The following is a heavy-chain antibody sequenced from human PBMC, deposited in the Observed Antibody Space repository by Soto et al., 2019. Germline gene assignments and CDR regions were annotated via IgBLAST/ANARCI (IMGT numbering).Heavy chain of an antibody. CDR2: ITTYNGNT. CDR3: AREAFYYDAGGYSFFDY. Sequence: QVQLVQSGAEVKKPGASVKVSCKASGYTFTNYAISWVRQAPGQGLEWMGWITTYNGNTNYAQKFQGRVTMTTDTSTSTAFMELRSLRSDDTAVYYCAREAFYYDAGGYSFFDYWGQGTLVTVSS. D-gene: IGHD3-22*01. J-gene: IGHJ4*02. V-gene: IGHV1-18*01. CDR1: GYTFTNYA.